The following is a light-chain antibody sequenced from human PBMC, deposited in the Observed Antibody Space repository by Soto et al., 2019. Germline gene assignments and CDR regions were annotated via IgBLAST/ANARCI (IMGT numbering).Light chain of an antibody. V-gene: IGKV3-20*01. J-gene: IGKJ5*01. Sequence: EMVITQSPATLSVSPGERSTLSCMASQSVSSNLAWYQQKPGQAPRLLIYGASSRATGIPDRFSGSGSGTDFTLTISRLEPEDFAVYYCQQYGSSPPITFGQGTRLDIK. CDR1: QSVSSN. CDR3: QQYGSSPPIT. CDR2: GAS.